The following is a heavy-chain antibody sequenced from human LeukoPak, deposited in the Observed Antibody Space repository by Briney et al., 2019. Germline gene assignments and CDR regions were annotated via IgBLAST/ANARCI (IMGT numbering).Heavy chain of an antibody. J-gene: IGHJ6*02. CDR2: ISSGGTT. V-gene: IGHV3-53*01. CDR3: RSTTYYYGMDV. CDR1: GFTVSTNY. D-gene: IGHD2/OR15-2a*01. Sequence: TGGSLRLSCAASGFTVSTNYMTWVRQAPGKGLEWVSIISSGGTTYYADSVKGRFTISRDISKNTLDIQMNNLKADDTAVYYCRSTTYYYGMDVWGQGTTVTVSS.